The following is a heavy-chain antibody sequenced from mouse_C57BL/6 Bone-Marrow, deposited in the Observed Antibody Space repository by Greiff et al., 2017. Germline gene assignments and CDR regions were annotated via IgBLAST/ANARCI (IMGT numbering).Heavy chain of an antibody. D-gene: IGHD6-1*01. V-gene: IGHV1-81*01. J-gene: IGHJ1*03. CDR1: GYTFTSYG. CDR3: ASLALWYFDV. Sequence: VQLQQSGAELARPGASVKLSCKASGYTFTSYGISWVKQRTGQGLEWIGEIYPRSGNTYYNEKFKGKATLTADKSSSTAYMELRSLTSEDSAVYFCASLALWYFDVWGTGTTVTVSS. CDR2: IYPRSGNT.